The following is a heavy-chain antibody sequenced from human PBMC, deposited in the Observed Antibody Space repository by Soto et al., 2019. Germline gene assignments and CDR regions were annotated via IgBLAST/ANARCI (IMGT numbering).Heavy chain of an antibody. D-gene: IGHD5-18*01. V-gene: IGHV1-18*01. Sequence: ASVKVSCKASGYTFSSYGINWVRQAPGQGLEWMGWINAYNGNTNYAQRLRGRVTMTTDTSTSTAYMELRSLRSDDTAVYYCARDVGYGLIDYWGQGTLVTVSS. CDR1: GYTFSSYG. CDR2: INAYNGNT. CDR3: ARDVGYGLIDY. J-gene: IGHJ4*02.